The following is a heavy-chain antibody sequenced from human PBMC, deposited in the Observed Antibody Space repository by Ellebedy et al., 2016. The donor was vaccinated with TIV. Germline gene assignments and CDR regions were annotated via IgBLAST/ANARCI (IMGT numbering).Heavy chain of an antibody. D-gene: IGHD6-19*01. J-gene: IGHJ5*02. Sequence: AASVKVSCKASGYTFTSYYMHWVRQAPGQGLEWMGIINPSGGSTSYAQKLQGRVTMTTDTSTSTAYMELRSLRSDDTAVYYCARDNIAVAGKGWFDPWGQGTLVTVSS. V-gene: IGHV1-46*01. CDR1: GYTFTSYY. CDR3: ARDNIAVAGKGWFDP. CDR2: INPSGGST.